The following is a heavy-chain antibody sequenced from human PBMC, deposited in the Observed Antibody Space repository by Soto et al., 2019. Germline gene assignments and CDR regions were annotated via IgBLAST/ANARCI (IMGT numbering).Heavy chain of an antibody. CDR1: GYTFTSYG. Sequence: GASVKVSCKASGYTFTSYGISWVRQAPGQGLEWMGWISAYNGNTNYAQKLQGRVTMTTDTLTSTAYMELRSLRSDDTAVYYCARGQPYYYDSSGYYHGTFFDYWGQGALVTVSS. V-gene: IGHV1-18*01. CDR3: ARGQPYYYDSSGYYHGTFFDY. D-gene: IGHD3-22*01. J-gene: IGHJ4*02. CDR2: ISAYNGNT.